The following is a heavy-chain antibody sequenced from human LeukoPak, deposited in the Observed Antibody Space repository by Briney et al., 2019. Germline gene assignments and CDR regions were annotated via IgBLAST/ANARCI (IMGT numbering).Heavy chain of an antibody. CDR3: ARTAGVAVAGSRQYFDY. CDR2: FYYTGST. Sequence: AETLSLTCTVSGGLISSSSYYWGWVRQPPEKGLEWIGSFYYTGSTYYHPSLKSRVTISVDTSKNQFSLNLTSVTAADTAVYYCARTAGVAVAGSRQYFDYWGQGTLVTVSS. D-gene: IGHD6-19*01. CDR1: GGLISSSSYY. V-gene: IGHV4-39*01. J-gene: IGHJ4*02.